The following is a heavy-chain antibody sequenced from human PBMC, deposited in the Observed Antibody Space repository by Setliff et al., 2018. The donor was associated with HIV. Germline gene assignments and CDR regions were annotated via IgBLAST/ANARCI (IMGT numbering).Heavy chain of an antibody. CDR1: GGSISSSGNY. J-gene: IGHJ6*03. Sequence: SETLSLTCTVSGGSISSSGNYWTWIRQRPGKGLEWVGNVHNSGGTNYNPSLKSRVSISVDTSKNQFSLNVNSVTAPDTAVYYCVRHTRDTSLAHYYYYIDVWGKGTTVTVSS. D-gene: IGHD5-18*01. V-gene: IGHV4-39*01. CDR2: VHNSGGT. CDR3: VRHTRDTSLAHYYYYIDV.